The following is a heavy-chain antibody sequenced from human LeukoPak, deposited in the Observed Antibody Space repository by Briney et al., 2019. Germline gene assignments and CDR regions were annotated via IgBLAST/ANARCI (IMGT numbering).Heavy chain of an antibody. J-gene: IGHJ5*02. Sequence: SETLSLTCTVSGGSISSYYWSWIRQHPGKGLEWIGYIYYSGSTYYNPSLKSRVTISVDTSKNQFSLKLSSVTAVDTAVYYCARERGGYCSGGSCYVFDPWGQGTLVTVSS. CDR1: GGSISSYY. CDR3: ARERGGYCSGGSCYVFDP. D-gene: IGHD2-15*01. V-gene: IGHV4-59*06. CDR2: IYYSGST.